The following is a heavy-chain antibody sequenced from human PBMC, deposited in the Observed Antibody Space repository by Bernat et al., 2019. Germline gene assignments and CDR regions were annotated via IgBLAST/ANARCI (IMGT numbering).Heavy chain of an antibody. J-gene: IGHJ4*02. CDR3: AKDHYYISGSRFDY. CDR2: ISGDASFT. CDR1: GFAFSAYW. V-gene: IGHV3-23*04. Sequence: EVQLVESGGGLVQPGGSLRLSCAASGFAFSAYWMNWVRQAPEKGLEWVSGISGDASFTYYTDSVNGRFTISRDNSKNMLYLQMNSLRAEDTAVYYCAKDHYYISGSRFDYWGQGTLVTVSS. D-gene: IGHD3-10*01.